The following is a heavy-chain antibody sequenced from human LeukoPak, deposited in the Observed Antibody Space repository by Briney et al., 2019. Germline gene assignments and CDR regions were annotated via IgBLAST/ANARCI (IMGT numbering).Heavy chain of an antibody. CDR2: IRYDGSNK. D-gene: IGHD6-19*01. CDR1: GFTFSSYW. J-gene: IGHJ3*02. CDR3: AKTRSGWPYAFDI. Sequence: PGGSLRLSCAASGFTFSSYWMSWVRQAPGKGPERLAFIRYDGSNKAYADSVKGRFTISRDNSKNTLYLQMNSLRAEDTAVYYCAKTRSGWPYAFDIWGQGTMVTVSS. V-gene: IGHV3-30*02.